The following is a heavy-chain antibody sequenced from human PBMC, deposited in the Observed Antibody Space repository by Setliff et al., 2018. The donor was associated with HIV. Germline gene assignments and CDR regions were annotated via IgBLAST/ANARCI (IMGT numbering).Heavy chain of an antibody. CDR2: IYASGVT. CDR3: ARLGRAIDDGGSSLRLDF. CDR1: GGSISSHY. Sequence: SETLSLTCTVSGGSISSHYWSWIRQSPKTGLEWIGYIYASGVTSYNPSLKSRVTISIDTSKNQFSLKLNSMTAADTATYFCARLGRAIDDGGSSLRLDFWGQGMLVTVSS. V-gene: IGHV4-4*09. D-gene: IGHD2-21*01. J-gene: IGHJ4*02.